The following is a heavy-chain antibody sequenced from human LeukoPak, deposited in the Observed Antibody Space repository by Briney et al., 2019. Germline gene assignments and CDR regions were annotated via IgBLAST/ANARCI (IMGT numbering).Heavy chain of an antibody. Sequence: GASVKVSCKASGYTFTSYGISWVRQAPGQGLEWMGWISAYNGNTNYAQKLQGRVTMTTDTSTSTAYMELRSLRSDDTAVYYRARGAPPIAAAAYYFDYWGQGTLVTVSS. CDR3: ARGAPPIAAAAYYFDY. CDR1: GYTFTSYG. V-gene: IGHV1-18*01. J-gene: IGHJ4*02. D-gene: IGHD6-25*01. CDR2: ISAYNGNT.